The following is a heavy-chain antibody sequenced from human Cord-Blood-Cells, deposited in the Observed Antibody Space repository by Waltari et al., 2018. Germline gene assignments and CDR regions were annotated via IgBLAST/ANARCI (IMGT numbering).Heavy chain of an antibody. V-gene: IGHV4-39*01. D-gene: IGHD5-18*01. CDR3: ARRGYSYGYFDY. Sequence: QLQLQESGPGLVKPSETLSLTCTVSGGSISSSSYYLGWNRQPPWKGLEWIGSIYYSGSTSYNPARKRRVTISVDTSKNQFSLKLSAVTAADTAVYYCARRGYSYGYFDYWGQGTLVTVSS. CDR1: GGSISSSSYY. CDR2: IYYSGST. J-gene: IGHJ4*02.